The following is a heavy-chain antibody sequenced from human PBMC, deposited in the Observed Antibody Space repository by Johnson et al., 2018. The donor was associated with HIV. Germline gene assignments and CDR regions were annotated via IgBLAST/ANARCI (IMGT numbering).Heavy chain of an antibody. V-gene: IGHV3-53*01. D-gene: IGHD6-13*01. CDR3: AKDRGLLAARLGAFDI. CDR1: GFTVSSNY. Sequence: VQLVESGGGLIQPGGSLRLSCAASGFTVSSNYMSWVRQAPGKGLEWVSVIYSGGSTYYADSVKGRFTISRDNSKNSLYLQVNSLRGEDTALYYCAKDRGLLAARLGAFDIWGQGTMVTVSS. CDR2: IYSGGST. J-gene: IGHJ3*02.